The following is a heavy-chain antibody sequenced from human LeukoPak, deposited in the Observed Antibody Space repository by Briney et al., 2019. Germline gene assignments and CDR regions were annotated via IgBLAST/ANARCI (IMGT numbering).Heavy chain of an antibody. CDR3: ARDSTTFPY. CDR2: IYSGGST. CDR1: GFTVSSNY. D-gene: IGHD2/OR15-2a*01. J-gene: IGHJ4*02. Sequence: PGGSLRLSCAASGFTVSSNYMSWVRQAPGKGLEWVSVIYSGGSTYYEASLMGRFTTSRNNYKNTLHHQLNSLRVEDTTVYYYARDSTTFPYWGQGTRVSVS. V-gene: IGHV3-53*01.